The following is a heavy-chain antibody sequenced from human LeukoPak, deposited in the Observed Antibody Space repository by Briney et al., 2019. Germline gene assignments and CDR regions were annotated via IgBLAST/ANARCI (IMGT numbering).Heavy chain of an antibody. V-gene: IGHV3-21*04. D-gene: IGHD7-27*01. CDR2: IGSDSTYI. CDR3: ATGDGY. CDR1: GFTFSSYS. J-gene: IGHJ4*02. Sequence: TGGSLTLSCAASGFTFSSYSMNGVRQAPGKGLEWVSSIGSDSTYIYYTDSVKGRFTISRDNAKNSLYLQMNSLRAEDTAVYYCATGDGYWGQGTLVTVSS.